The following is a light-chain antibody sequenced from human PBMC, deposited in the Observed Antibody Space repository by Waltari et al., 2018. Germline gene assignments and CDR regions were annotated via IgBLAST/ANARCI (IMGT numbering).Light chain of an antibody. J-gene: IGKJ2*01. CDR2: AAS. V-gene: IGKV1-39*01. Sequence: IHMTQSPSSLSASVGDRVTITCRASQSISGYLNWYQQKPGKAPKLLIYAASTLQSGVPSRFSGSESGTDFTLTINSLQPEDSATYFCQQSYSTPYTFGQGTKLEIK. CDR1: QSISGY. CDR3: QQSYSTPYT.